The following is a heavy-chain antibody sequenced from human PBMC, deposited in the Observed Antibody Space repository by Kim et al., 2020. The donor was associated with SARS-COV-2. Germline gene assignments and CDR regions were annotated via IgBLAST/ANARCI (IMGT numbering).Heavy chain of an antibody. CDR1: GGSISSSSYY. J-gene: IGHJ5*01. D-gene: IGHD3-10*01. CDR2: IYYSGST. Sequence: SETLSLTCTVSGGSISSSSYYWGWIRQPPGKGLEWIGSIYYSGSTYYNPSLKSRVTISVDTSKNQFSLKLSSVTAADTAVYYCARDLLGFGELSGENWF. V-gene: IGHV4-39*07. CDR3: ARDLLGFGELSGENWF.